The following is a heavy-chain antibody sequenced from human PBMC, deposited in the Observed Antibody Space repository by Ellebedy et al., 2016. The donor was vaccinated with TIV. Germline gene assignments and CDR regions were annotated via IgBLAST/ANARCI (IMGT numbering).Heavy chain of an antibody. V-gene: IGHV4-59*08. J-gene: IGHJ6*02. CDR2: ISYGGRP. CDR1: GGSISSYY. CDR3: ARLPWSGLHYYYYYDMDV. D-gene: IGHD3-3*01. Sequence: SETLSLTCTVSGGSISSYYWSWIRQPPGKGLEWIGHISYGGRPNYYPSLKSRVTISVDTSKNQFSLKLSSVTAADTAVYYCARLPWSGLHYYYYYDMDVWGQGTTVTVSS.